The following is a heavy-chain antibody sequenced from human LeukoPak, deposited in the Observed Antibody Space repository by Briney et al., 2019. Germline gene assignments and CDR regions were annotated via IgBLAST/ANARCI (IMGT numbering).Heavy chain of an antibody. D-gene: IGHD3-22*01. CDR2: ISYDGSNK. V-gene: IGHV3-30*04. J-gene: IGHJ4*02. Sequence: GGSLRLSCAASGFTFSSYAMHWVRQAPGKGLEWVAVISYDGSNKYYADSVKGRFTISRDNAKNSLYLQMNSLRAEDTAVYYCARDSGTTYYYDSSGYYPFDYWGQGTLVTVSS. CDR3: ARDSGTTYYYDSSGYYPFDY. CDR1: GFTFSSYA.